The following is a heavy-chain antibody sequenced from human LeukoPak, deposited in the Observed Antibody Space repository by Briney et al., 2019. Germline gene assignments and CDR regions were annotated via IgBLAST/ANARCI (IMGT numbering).Heavy chain of an antibody. D-gene: IGHD2-15*01. J-gene: IGHJ6*04. CDR3: ARYCSGGSCYSGYGMDV. V-gene: IGHV4-34*01. CDR2: INHSGST. CDR1: GGSFSGYY. Sequence: SETMSLTCADYGGSFSGYYWSWIRQPPGKGLEWIGEINHSGSTNYNPSLKSRVTISVDTSKNQFSLKLSSVTAADTAVYYCARYCSGGSCYSGYGMDVWGKGTTVTVSS.